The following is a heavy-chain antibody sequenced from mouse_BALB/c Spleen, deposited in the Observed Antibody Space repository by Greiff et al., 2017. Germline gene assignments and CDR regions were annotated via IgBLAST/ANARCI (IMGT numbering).Heavy chain of an antibody. Sequence: VKLMESGAELAKPGASVKMSCKASGYTFTSYWMHWVKQRPGQGLEWIGYINPSTGYTEYNQKFKDKATLTADKSSSTAYMQLSSLTSEDSAVYYCARSLNWDWFAYWGQGTLVTVSA. V-gene: IGHV1-7*01. J-gene: IGHJ3*01. D-gene: IGHD4-1*01. CDR1: GYTFTSYW. CDR2: INPSTGYT. CDR3: ARSLNWDWFAY.